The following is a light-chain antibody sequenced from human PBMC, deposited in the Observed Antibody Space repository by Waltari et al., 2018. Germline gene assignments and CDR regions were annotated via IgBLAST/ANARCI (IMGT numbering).Light chain of an antibody. J-gene: IGLJ3*02. Sequence: QSALTQPASVSGSPGQSITISCTGTSSDVGSYNYVSWYQQRPGKAPKLMIYGVSNRPSGVSNRFAGSKSGNTASLTISGLQAEDEADYYCSSYTTSNTVVFGGGTKLTVL. CDR2: GVS. CDR3: SSYTTSNTVV. CDR1: SSDVGSYNY. V-gene: IGLV2-14*01.